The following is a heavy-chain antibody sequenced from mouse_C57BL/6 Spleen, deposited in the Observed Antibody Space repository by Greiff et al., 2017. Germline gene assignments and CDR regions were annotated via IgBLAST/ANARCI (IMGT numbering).Heavy chain of an antibody. CDR1: GYTFPSYW. D-gene: IGHD4-1*01. CDR2: ITPNSGST. CDR3: ARVPPWDEDAMDD. J-gene: IGHJ4*01. Sequence: QVQLQQPGAELVKPGASVKLSCKASGYTFPSYWMHWVTQRPGQGLEWIGMITPNSGSTNYNEKFKSQATLTVANSSNTAYLQLSSLTSEGAAVYYCARVPPWDEDAMDDWGQGTSVTVSS. V-gene: IGHV1-64*01.